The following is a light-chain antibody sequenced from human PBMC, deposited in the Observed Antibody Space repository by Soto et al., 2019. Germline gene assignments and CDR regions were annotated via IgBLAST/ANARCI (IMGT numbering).Light chain of an antibody. CDR1: PSVTSF. Sequence: IVLTQYPSTLSLSPGERATLSCRASPSVTSFLAWYQQKPGQAPRLLIYGAFNRATGIPARFSGSGSGTDFTLTISSLEPEDFAVYYCQQRNIWPPVTFGQGTRPEIK. V-gene: IGKV3-11*01. CDR2: GAF. J-gene: IGKJ5*01. CDR3: QQRNIWPPVT.